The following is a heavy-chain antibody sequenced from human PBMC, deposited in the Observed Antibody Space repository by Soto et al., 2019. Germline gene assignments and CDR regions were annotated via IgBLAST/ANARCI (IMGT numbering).Heavy chain of an antibody. J-gene: IGHJ4*02. V-gene: IGHV2-70*01. CDR3: ARMGSSSWSLDY. CDR2: IDWDDDK. CDR1: GFSLSTSGMC. Sequence: SGPTLVNPTQTLTLPCTFSGFSLSTSGMCVSWIRQPPGKALEWLALIDWDDDKYYSTSLKTRLTISKDTSKNQVVLTMTNMDPVDTATYYCARMGSSSWSLDYWGQGTLVTVSA. D-gene: IGHD6-13*01.